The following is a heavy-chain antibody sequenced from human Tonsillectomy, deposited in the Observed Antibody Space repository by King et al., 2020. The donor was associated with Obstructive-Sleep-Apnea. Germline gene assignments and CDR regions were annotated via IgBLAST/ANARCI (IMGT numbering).Heavy chain of an antibody. CDR2: ITYNGGII. V-gene: IGHV3-9*01. Sequence: VQLVESGGGLVQPGWSLRLSCAASAFTFDDYAMHWVRLVPGTGLEWVSGITYNGGIIGYADSVKGRFTISRDNAKNSLYLQMNSLRVEETALYYCAKANSAYDSFYYFDHWGQGTRVTGSS. CDR1: AFTFDDYA. CDR3: AKANSAYDSFYYFDH. D-gene: IGHD5-12*01. J-gene: IGHJ4*02.